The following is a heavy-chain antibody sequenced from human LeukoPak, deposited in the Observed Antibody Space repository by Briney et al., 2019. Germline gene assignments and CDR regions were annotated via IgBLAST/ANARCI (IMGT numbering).Heavy chain of an antibody. CDR1: GFTFSSYG. CDR2: IWDDGSNK. Sequence: GRSLRLSCAASGFTFSSYGMHWVRQAPGKGLEWVAVIWDDGSNKYYADSVKGRFTISRDNSKNTLYLQMNSLRAEDTAVYYCARAEVTAAIKSGAFDIWGQGTMVTVSS. D-gene: IGHD2-2*01. CDR3: ARAEVTAAIKSGAFDI. V-gene: IGHV3-33*01. J-gene: IGHJ3*02.